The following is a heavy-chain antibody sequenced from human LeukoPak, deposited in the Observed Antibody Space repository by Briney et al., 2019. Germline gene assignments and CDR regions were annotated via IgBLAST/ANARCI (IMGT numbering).Heavy chain of an antibody. V-gene: IGHV3-66*01. J-gene: IGHJ4*02. CDR1: GFTVSSHY. CDR2: IYSNGNT. Sequence: GGSLRLSCAASGFTVSSHYMTWVRQAPGKGLEWVSGIYSNGNTYYADSVKGRFTISRDNSKNTLYLQMNSLRVEDTAVYYCARDGLWFGELSLFDYWGQGTLVTVSS. CDR3: ARDGLWFGELSLFDY. D-gene: IGHD3-10*01.